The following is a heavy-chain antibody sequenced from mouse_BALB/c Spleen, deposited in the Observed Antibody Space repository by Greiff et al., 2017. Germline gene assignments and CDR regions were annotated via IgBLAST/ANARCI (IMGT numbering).Heavy chain of an antibody. D-gene: IGHD1-1*01. CDR3: ARWNYYGSSYGYAMDY. V-gene: IGHV1-7*01. J-gene: IGHJ4*01. CDR1: GYTFTSYW. Sequence: QVQLQQSGAELAKPGASVKMSCKASGYTFTSYWMHWVKQRPGQGLEWIGYINPSTGYTEYNQKFKDKATLTADKSSSTAYMQLSSLTSEASAVYYCARWNYYGSSYGYAMDYWGQGTSVTVSS. CDR2: INPSTGYT.